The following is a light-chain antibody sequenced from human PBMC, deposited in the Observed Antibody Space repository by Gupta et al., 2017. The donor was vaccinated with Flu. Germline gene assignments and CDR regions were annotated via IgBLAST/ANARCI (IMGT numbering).Light chain of an antibody. CDR3: CSYAGTNNWL. CDR1: DIGTYNF. Sequence: DIGTYNFVSWYQQHPGKAPKLMIFDVTRRPSGVPVRFSGSKSGNTASLTISGLQPDDEADYYCCSYAGTNNWLFGGGTKLTVL. V-gene: IGLV2-11*03. J-gene: IGLJ2*01. CDR2: DVT.